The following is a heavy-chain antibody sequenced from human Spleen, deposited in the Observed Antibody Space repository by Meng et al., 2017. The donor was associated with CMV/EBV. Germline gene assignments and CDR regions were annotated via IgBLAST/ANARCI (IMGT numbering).Heavy chain of an antibody. CDR2: IDPNSGGT. D-gene: IGHD3-10*01. CDR3: ARGSLVRGVRYFDH. CDR1: GYTFTGYY. J-gene: IGHJ4*02. Sequence: ASVKVSCKASGYTFTGYYIHWVRQAPGQGLEWMGWIDPNSGGTNYAQKFQGRVTMTEDTSISAAYMELSRLRSDDTAVYYCARGSLVRGVRYFDHWGQGALVTVSS. V-gene: IGHV1-2*02.